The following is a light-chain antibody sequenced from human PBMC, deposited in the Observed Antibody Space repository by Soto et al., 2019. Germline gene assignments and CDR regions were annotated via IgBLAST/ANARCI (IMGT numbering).Light chain of an antibody. J-gene: IGKJ4*01. Sequence: EIVLTQSPATLSLSPGERVTLSSRASKSVSNFLVWYQQKPGQAPRLLIYDTSNRATGIPDRFSGSGSGTDFTLTISSLEPDDSAVYYCQQRRNWPHSRTFGGGTKVEI. CDR2: DTS. V-gene: IGKV3-11*01. CDR3: QQRRNWPHSRT. CDR1: KSVSNF.